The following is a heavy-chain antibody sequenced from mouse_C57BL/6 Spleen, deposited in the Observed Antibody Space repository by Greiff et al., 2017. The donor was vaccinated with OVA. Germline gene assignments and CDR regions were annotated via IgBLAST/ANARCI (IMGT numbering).Heavy chain of an antibody. Sequence: EVQLQQSGAELVRPGASVKLSCTASGFNIKDDYMHWVKQRPEQGLEWIGWIDPENGDTEYASKFQGKATITADTSSNTAYLQLSSLTSEDTAVYYCTTSDDYDEYYFDYWGQGTTLTVSS. J-gene: IGHJ2*01. CDR2: IDPENGDT. CDR3: TTSDDYDEYYFDY. V-gene: IGHV14-4*01. CDR1: GFNIKDDY. D-gene: IGHD2-4*01.